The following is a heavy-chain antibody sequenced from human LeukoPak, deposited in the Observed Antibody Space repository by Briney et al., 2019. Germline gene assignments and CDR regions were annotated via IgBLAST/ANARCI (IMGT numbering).Heavy chain of an antibody. CDR3: ARAPIAVAGNGYFDY. V-gene: IGHV1-46*03. CDR1: GYTFTSYY. J-gene: IGHJ4*02. D-gene: IGHD6-19*01. Sequence: GASVKVSCKASGYTFTSYYLHWLRQPPAQGLEWMGIINPSGGSTSYAQKFKGRVTMTRDTYTSTVYLELSSLRAEDTAVYYCARAPIAVAGNGYFDYWGQGTLVTVSS. CDR2: INPSGGST.